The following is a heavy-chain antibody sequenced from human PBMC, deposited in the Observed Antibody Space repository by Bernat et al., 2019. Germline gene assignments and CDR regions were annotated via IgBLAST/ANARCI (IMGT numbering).Heavy chain of an antibody. J-gene: IGHJ4*02. Sequence: QVQLMQSGADLKKPGASVKVSCKASGYSFTNFYMHWVRQAPGQGLEWMGIINPTGGSTSYAQKFQGRVTLTRDTSTTTVYMELSSLRSEDTAVYYCARAFAVSAYYSFGYWGQGTLVTVSS. CDR3: ARAFAVSAYYSFGY. D-gene: IGHD3-22*01. CDR1: GYSFTNFY. CDR2: INPTGGST. V-gene: IGHV1-46*03.